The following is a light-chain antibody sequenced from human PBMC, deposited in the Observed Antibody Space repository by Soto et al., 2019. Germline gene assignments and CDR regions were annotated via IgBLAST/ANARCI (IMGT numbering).Light chain of an antibody. CDR2: GAS. CDR1: QTISHY. Sequence: DIQMTQSPSSLSASVGDRVTITSRASQTISHYLNWYQQKPGKAPKLLIYGASSLQSGVPSRFSGSGSGTDFTLSISSLQPEDFATYYCEQSYSTRWTFGQGTKLEIK. J-gene: IGKJ1*01. V-gene: IGKV1-39*01. CDR3: EQSYSTRWT.